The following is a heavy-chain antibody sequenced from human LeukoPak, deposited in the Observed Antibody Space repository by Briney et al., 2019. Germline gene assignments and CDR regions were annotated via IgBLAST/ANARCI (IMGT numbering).Heavy chain of an antibody. Sequence: SETLSLTCTVSGGSISSYWSWIRQPPGKALEWIGFIHYSGTTNYNPSLKSRVTISIDTSKNQFSLRLTSVTAAGTAVYFCARQYCSGVNCYPFFDSWGQGTLVTVSS. CDR1: GGSISSY. CDR2: IHYSGTT. D-gene: IGHD2-15*01. CDR3: ARQYCSGVNCYPFFDS. J-gene: IGHJ4*02. V-gene: IGHV4-59*01.